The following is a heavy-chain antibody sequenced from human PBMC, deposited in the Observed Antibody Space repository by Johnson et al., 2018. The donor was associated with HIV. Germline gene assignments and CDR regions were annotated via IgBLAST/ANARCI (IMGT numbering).Heavy chain of an antibody. Sequence: MQLVESGGGLIQPGGSLRLSCAASGFTVSSNYMSWVRQAPGKGLEWVSAIGPTGDTYFPGSVKGRFTISRENAKNSLYLQMNSLRADDTAVYFCASGDDDGFWGQGTKVTVSS. D-gene: IGHD5-12*01. CDR3: ASGDDDGF. CDR2: IGPTGDT. J-gene: IGHJ3*01. CDR1: GFTVSSNY. V-gene: IGHV3-13*01.